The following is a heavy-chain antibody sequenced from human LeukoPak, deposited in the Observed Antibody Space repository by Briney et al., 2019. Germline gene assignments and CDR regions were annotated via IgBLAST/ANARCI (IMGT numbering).Heavy chain of an antibody. V-gene: IGHV3-33*01. J-gene: IGHJ4*02. Sequence: PGRSLRLSCAASGFTFSSYGMHWVRQAPGKGLEWVAVIWYDGSNKYYADSVKGRFTISRDNSKNTLYLQMNSLRAEDTAVYYCARPIVVVPAGSPPFDYWGQGTLVTVSS. CDR2: IWYDGSNK. CDR1: GFTFSSYG. D-gene: IGHD2-2*01. CDR3: ARPIVVVPAGSPPFDY.